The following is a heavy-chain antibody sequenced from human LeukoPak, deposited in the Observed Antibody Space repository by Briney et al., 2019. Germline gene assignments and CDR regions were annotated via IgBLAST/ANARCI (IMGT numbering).Heavy chain of an antibody. D-gene: IGHD3-9*01. Sequence: GGSLRLSCAASGFTFSSYEMNWVRQAPGKGLEWVPYISSSGTTIYYADSVKGRFTISRDNAKNSLYLQMNSLRAEDTAIYYCAREDYDISTGYYTYYFDYWGQGTLVTLSS. CDR3: AREDYDISTGYYTYYFDY. CDR2: ISSSGTTI. J-gene: IGHJ4*02. CDR1: GFTFSSYE. V-gene: IGHV3-48*03.